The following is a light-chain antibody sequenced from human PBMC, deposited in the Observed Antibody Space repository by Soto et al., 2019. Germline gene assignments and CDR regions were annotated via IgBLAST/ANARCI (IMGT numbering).Light chain of an antibody. CDR3: QESSSTPYI. Sequence: DIQMTQSPSSLSASVGDRVTITCRASRTINNFLSWYQQKPGKPPKLLIYGASRLQSGVPSRFSGSGSGTDFILTISDLQTEDVAFYFCQESSSTPYIFGQGTKLEFK. V-gene: IGKV1-39*01. J-gene: IGKJ2*01. CDR2: GAS. CDR1: RTINNF.